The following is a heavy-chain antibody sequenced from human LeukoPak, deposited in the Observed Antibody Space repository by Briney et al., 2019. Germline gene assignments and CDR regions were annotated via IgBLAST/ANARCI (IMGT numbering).Heavy chain of an antibody. CDR2: FDPEDGET. CDR1: GYTLTELS. D-gene: IGHD3-16*02. J-gene: IGHJ4*02. CDR3: ATGYDYVWGSYRYTGFDY. Sequence: ASVKVSCKVSGYTLTELSVHWVRQAPGRGLEWRGGFDPEDGETIYAQKFQGRVTMTEDTSTDTAYMELSSLRSEDTAVYYCATGYDYVWGSYRYTGFDYWGQGTLVTVSS. V-gene: IGHV1-24*01.